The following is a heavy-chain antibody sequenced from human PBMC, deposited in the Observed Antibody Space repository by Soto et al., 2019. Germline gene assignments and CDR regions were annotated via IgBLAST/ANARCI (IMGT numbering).Heavy chain of an antibody. V-gene: IGHV3-23*01. CDR1: GFTFSNYA. CDR2: ISCSVGST. CDR3: AKAGGAAGTVDYFDY. J-gene: IGHJ4*02. Sequence: GGSLRLSCAASGFTFSNYAINWVRPSPGKGLEWVSVISCSVGSTYYADSVKGRFTITRDNSKNTLYLQMNSLRAEDTAVYYGAKAGGAAGTVDYFDYWGQGTLVTVSS. D-gene: IGHD6-13*01.